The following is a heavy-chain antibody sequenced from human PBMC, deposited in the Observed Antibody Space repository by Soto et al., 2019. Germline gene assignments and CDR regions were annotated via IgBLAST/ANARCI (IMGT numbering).Heavy chain of an antibody. CDR2: IKQDGGWK. Sequence: GGSLRLSCAASGFTFTSYWMSWVRQAPGKGLEWVANIKQDGGWKYYVDSVKGRFIISRDNAKNSLYLQMNSLRAEDMAVYYCARDLVGRSDYWGQGTLVTVSS. J-gene: IGHJ4*02. V-gene: IGHV3-7*01. CDR1: GFTFTSYW. CDR3: ARDLVGRSDY.